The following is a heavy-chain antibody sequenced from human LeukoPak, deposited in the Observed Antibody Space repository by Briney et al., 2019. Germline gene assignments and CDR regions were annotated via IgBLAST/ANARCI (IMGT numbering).Heavy chain of an antibody. D-gene: IGHD6-19*01. CDR2: INPSGGST. CDR3: ARGRRLDYYYYGMDV. J-gene: IGHJ6*02. Sequence: ASVKVSCRASGYTFTSYYMHWVRQAPGQGLEWMGIINPSGGSTSYAQKFQGSVTMTTDTSTSTAYMELRSLRSDDTAVYYCARGRRLDYYYYGMDVWGQGTTVTVSS. CDR1: GYTFTSYY. V-gene: IGHV1-46*01.